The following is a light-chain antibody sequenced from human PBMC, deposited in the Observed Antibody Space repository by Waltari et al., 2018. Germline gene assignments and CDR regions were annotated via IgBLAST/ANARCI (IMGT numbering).Light chain of an antibody. CDR2: GAS. J-gene: IGKJ4*01. CDR3: QHYSDLPLT. Sequence: EIVMTQSPATLSVSPGEGATLSCRASQNVANNLAWYQQKSGQAPRLLIYGASTRATGIPVRFSGSGSGTEFALTISSLQSEDSAVYYCQHYSDLPLTFGGGTKV. CDR1: QNVANN. V-gene: IGKV3D-15*01.